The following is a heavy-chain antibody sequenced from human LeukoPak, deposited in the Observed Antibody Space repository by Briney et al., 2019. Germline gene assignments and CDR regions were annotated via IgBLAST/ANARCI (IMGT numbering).Heavy chain of an antibody. D-gene: IGHD6-13*01. J-gene: IGHJ3*02. V-gene: IGHV3-30*18. Sequence: PGRSLRLSCAASGFSFSSYGMHWVRQAPGKGLEWVAVISYDGTNKDYADSVKGRFTISRDNSKNTPYLQMNSLRAEDTAVYYCAKDAVEHQLVDAFDIWGQGTMVTVSS. CDR2: ISYDGTNK. CDR1: GFSFSSYG. CDR3: AKDAVEHQLVDAFDI.